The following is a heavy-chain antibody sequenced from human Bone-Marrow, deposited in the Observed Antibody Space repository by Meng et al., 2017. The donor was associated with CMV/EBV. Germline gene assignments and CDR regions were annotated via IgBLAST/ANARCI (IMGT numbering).Heavy chain of an antibody. CDR3: ARAATRIAARRAAGNWFDP. J-gene: IGHJ5*02. Sequence: GESLKISCAAPGFTFRSYWMHWVRQAPGKGLVWVSRINSDGSSTSYADSVKGRFTISRDNAKNTLYRQMNSLRAEDTAVYYCARAATRIAARRAAGNWFDPWGQGTLVTVSS. CDR1: GFTFRSYW. CDR2: INSDGSST. V-gene: IGHV3-74*01. D-gene: IGHD6-6*01.